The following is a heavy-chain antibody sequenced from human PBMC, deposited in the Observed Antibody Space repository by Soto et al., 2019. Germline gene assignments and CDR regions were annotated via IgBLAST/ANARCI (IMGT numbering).Heavy chain of an antibody. J-gene: IGHJ6*02. CDR2: IIPIFGTA. D-gene: IGHD3-10*01. CDR3: ARDNCEGWRRMVWGVDFGFSGMDV. V-gene: IGHV1-69*06. CDR1: GGTFSSYA. Sequence: GASVKVSCKASGGTFSSYAISWVRQAPGQGLEWMGGIIPIFGTANYAQKFQGRVTITADKSTSTAYMELSSLRSEDTAVYYCARDNCEGWRRMVWGVDFGFSGMDVWGQGTPVTVSS.